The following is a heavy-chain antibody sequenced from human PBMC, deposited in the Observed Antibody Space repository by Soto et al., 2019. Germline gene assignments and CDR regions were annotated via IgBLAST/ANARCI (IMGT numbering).Heavy chain of an antibody. CDR2: INHSGST. Sequence: SETLSLTCAVYGGSFSGYYWSWIRQPPGKGLEWNGEINHSGSTNYNPSLKSRVTISVDTSKNQFSLKLSSVTAADTAVYYCARVGGDYDFWSGYQPIYYYYGMDVWGQGTTVTVSS. D-gene: IGHD3-3*01. V-gene: IGHV4-34*01. CDR1: GGSFSGYY. J-gene: IGHJ6*02. CDR3: ARVGGDYDFWSGYQPIYYYYGMDV.